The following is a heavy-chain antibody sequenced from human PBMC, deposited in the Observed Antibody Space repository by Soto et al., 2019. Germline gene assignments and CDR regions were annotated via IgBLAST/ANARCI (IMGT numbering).Heavy chain of an antibody. D-gene: IGHD2-21*02. J-gene: IGHJ4*02. Sequence: QVQLVQSGAEVKKTGSSVKVSCKASGGTFSSYAISWVRQAPGQGLEWMGGIIPIFGTANYAQKFPGRVTITADESTSTAYMELSSLRSEDTAVYYCARGEAYCGGDCYSSFDYWGQGTLVTVSS. CDR1: GGTFSSYA. CDR3: ARGEAYCGGDCYSSFDY. V-gene: IGHV1-69*01. CDR2: IIPIFGTA.